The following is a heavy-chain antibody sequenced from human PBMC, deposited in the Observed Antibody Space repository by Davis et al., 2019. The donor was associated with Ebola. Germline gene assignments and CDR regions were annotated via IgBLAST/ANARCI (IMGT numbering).Heavy chain of an antibody. J-gene: IGHJ4*02. CDR2: FYSSGTT. CDR3: AERGGSV. D-gene: IGHD3-16*01. Sequence: PSETLSLTCTVSGGSVTSFYWGWLRQPAGKGLEWIGYFYSSGTTIYNPSLKSRVTISVDTSKNQFSLKLNSMTAADTAVYYCAERGGSVWGQGALVTVSS. V-gene: IGHV4-59*02. CDR1: GGSVTSFY.